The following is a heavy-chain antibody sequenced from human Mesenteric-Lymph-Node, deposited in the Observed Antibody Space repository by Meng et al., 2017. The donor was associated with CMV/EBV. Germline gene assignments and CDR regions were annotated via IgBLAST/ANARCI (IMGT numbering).Heavy chain of an antibody. CDR1: GGSISSYY. V-gene: IGHV4-59*01. CDR2: IHYSGST. D-gene: IGHD3-10*01. Sequence: SETLSLTCTVSGGSISSYYWSWIRQPPGNGLEWIGYIHYSGSTNYNPSLKSRVTISVDTSKNQFSLKLSSVTAADTAVYYCARSGFYYYGSGSYYDPWGQGTLVTVSS. CDR3: ARSGFYYYGSGSYYDP. J-gene: IGHJ5*02.